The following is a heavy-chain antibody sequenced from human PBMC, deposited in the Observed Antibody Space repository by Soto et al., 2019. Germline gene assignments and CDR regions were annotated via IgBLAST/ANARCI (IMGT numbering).Heavy chain of an antibody. V-gene: IGHV3-48*03. CDR2: ISRSVSTI. Sequence: GGSLRLSCAASGFTFSSYDMNWVRQAPGKGLEWVSYISRSVSTIYYADSVKGQFTISRDNAKNSLYLQMNGLRAEDTAVYYCVRGSQKGYYYGMDVWGQGTTVTVSS. J-gene: IGHJ6*02. D-gene: IGHD2-15*01. CDR1: GFTFSSYD. CDR3: VRGSQKGYYYGMDV.